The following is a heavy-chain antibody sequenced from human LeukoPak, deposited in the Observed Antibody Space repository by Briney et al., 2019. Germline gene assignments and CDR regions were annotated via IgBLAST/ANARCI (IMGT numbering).Heavy chain of an antibody. J-gene: IGHJ4*02. CDR1: GFPFSDTW. D-gene: IGHD2-8*01. CDR3: TVDTNTDSQYY. Sequence: GGSLRLSCAASGFPFSDTWMSWVRQAPGKGLEWVGRIKSKTDGGTTDYAAPVKGRFTISRDDSENTLYLQMNSLKTEDTAVYYCTVDTNTDSQYYWGQGTLVTVSS. CDR2: IKSKTDGGTT. V-gene: IGHV3-15*01.